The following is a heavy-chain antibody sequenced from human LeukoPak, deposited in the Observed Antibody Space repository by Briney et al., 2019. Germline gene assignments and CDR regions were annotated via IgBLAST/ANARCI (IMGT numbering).Heavy chain of an antibody. CDR2: IKQDGSEK. CDR3: ARDSGYYYDSSGYFDY. J-gene: IGHJ4*02. CDR1: GFTFSSYW. Sequence: GGSLRLSCAASGFTFSSYWMTWVRQAPGKGLAWVANIKQDGSEKYYVDSVKGRFTISRDNAKNSLYLQMNSLRAEDTAVYYCARDSGYYYDSSGYFDYWGQGTLVTVSS. V-gene: IGHV3-7*01. D-gene: IGHD3-22*01.